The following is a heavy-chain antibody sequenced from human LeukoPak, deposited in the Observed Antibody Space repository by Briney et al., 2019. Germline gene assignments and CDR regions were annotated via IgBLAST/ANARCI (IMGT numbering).Heavy chain of an antibody. CDR1: GDSISSSNW. J-gene: IGHJ4*02. CDR2: TSHSGSP. D-gene: IGHD5-12*01. Sequence: SGTLSLTCAVSGDSISSSNWWSWVRQPPGKGLEWIGETSHSGSPNSNPSLKGRVTISLDKSKNQFSLKLSSVTVADTAVYYCARGQRGYDVRDYWGQGTLVTVSS. V-gene: IGHV4-4*02. CDR3: ARGQRGYDVRDY.